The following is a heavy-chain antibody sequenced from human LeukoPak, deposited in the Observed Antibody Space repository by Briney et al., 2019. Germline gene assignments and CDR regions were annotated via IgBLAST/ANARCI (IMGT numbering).Heavy chain of an antibody. CDR2: ISSSGSTI. Sequence: PGGSLRLSCAASGFTFSSYAMHWVRQAPGKGLEWVSYISSSGSTIYYADSVKGRFTISRDNAKNSLYLQMNSLRAEDTAVYYCARDHTAMVFDYWGQGTLVTVSS. V-gene: IGHV3-48*03. D-gene: IGHD5-18*01. CDR1: GFTFSSYA. CDR3: ARDHTAMVFDY. J-gene: IGHJ4*02.